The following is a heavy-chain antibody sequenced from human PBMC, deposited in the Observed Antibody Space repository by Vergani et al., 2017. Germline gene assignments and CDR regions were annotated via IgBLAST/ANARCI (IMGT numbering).Heavy chain of an antibody. CDR1: GFTFNRYG. CDR2: VLFDGSNE. D-gene: IGHD2-15*01. J-gene: IGHJ4*02. CDR3: ARDMAYCHEGSCAL. Sequence: QVQLVQSGGGVVQPGGSLRLSCVASGFTFNRYGMQWVRQAPGKGLEWVAYVLFDGSNEYYADSVKGRFIVSRDNSNDALSLQMNSLRTDDTAVYYCARDMAYCHEGSCALWGQGSVGTVSS. V-gene: IGHV3-30*02.